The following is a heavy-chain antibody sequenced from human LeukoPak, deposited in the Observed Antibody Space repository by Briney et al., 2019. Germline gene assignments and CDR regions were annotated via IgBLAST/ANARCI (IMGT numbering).Heavy chain of an antibody. J-gene: IGHJ6*02. D-gene: IGHD5-24*01. CDR3: ASAWEATSTYYYGMDV. CDR1: GGSISSYY. CDR2: IYYSGCT. Sequence: SETLSLTCTDSGGSISSYYWSWIRQPPGKGLEWIGYIYYSGCTNYNPSLKSRVTISVDTSKNQFSLKLSSVTAADTAVYYCASAWEATSTYYYGMDVWGQGTTVTVSS. V-gene: IGHV4-59*01.